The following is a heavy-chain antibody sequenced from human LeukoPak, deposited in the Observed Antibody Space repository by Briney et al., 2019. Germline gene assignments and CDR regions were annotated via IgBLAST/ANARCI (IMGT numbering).Heavy chain of an antibody. V-gene: IGHV1-2*02. J-gene: IGHJ5*02. CDR1: GYTLTELS. CDR3: TLLLPYDSSGYIWFDP. Sequence: ASVKVSCKVSGYTLTELSMHWVRQAPGQGLEWMGWINPNRGGTNYAQKFQGRVTMTRDTSISTAYMELSRLRSDDTAVYYCTLLLPYDSSGYIWFDPWGQGTLVTVSS. D-gene: IGHD3-22*01. CDR2: INPNRGGT.